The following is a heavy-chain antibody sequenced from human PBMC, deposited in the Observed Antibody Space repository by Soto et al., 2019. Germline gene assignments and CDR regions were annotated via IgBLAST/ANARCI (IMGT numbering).Heavy chain of an antibody. D-gene: IGHD2-15*01. Sequence: QVQLVQSGAEVKKPGASVKVSCKASGYTFTSYAMHWVRQAPGQRLEGMGWINAGNGNTKYSQKFQGRVTITRDTSASTAYMELSSLRSEDTAVYYRASDYCSGGSCPLYYGKDVWGQGTTVTVSS. CDR1: GYTFTSYA. CDR3: ASDYCSGGSCPLYYGKDV. V-gene: IGHV1-3*01. CDR2: INAGNGNT. J-gene: IGHJ6*02.